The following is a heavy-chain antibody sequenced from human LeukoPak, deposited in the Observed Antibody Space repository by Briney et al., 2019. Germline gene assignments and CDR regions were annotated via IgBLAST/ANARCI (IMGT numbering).Heavy chain of an antibody. CDR3: ARGNGGWFDP. V-gene: IGHV3-21*01. D-gene: IGHD4-23*01. CDR2: ISSSSSYI. J-gene: IGHJ5*02. Sequence: PGGSLRLSCVASGFTFSSYSMNWVRQAPGKGLEWVSSISSSSSYIYYADSVKGRFTISRDNAKNSLYLQMNSLRAEDTAVYYCARGNGGWFDPWGQGTLVTVSS. CDR1: GFTFSSYS.